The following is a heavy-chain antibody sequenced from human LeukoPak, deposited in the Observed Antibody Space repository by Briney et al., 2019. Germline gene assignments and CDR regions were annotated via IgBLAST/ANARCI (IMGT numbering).Heavy chain of an antibody. CDR1: GFTFSSYA. J-gene: IGHJ4*02. D-gene: IGHD6-13*01. Sequence: GGSLRLSCAASGFTFSSYAIHWVRQAPGKGLEYVAAISSNGGATYYANSVKGRFTISRDNSENTLYLLMGSLRAEDMAVYYYAREGAAASVDYWGQGTLVTVSS. CDR2: ISSNGGAT. V-gene: IGHV3-64*01. CDR3: AREGAAASVDY.